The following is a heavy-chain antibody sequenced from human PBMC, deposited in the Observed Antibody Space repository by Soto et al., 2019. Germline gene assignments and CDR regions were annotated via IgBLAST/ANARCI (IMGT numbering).Heavy chain of an antibody. CDR1: GGSISSYY. D-gene: IGHD5-18*01. J-gene: IGHJ4*02. V-gene: IGHV4-59*01. CDR3: ASQKYSYGYPY. CDR2: IYYSGST. Sequence: PSETLSLTCTVSGGSISSYYWSWIRQPPGKGLEWIGYIYYSGSTNYNPSLKSRVTISVDTSKNQFSLKLSSVTAADTAVYYCASQKYSYGYPYWGQGTLVTVSS.